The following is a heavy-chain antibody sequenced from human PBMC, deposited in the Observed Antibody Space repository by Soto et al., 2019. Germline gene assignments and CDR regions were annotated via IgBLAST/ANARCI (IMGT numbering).Heavy chain of an antibody. V-gene: IGHV3-7*01. CDR3: GRDEVRNGVGV. CDR2: IKGDGSEK. J-gene: IGHJ6*02. Sequence: EVRLVESGGGLVQPGGSLRLSCVASGFTFSSYWMSWVRQAPGKGLEWVANIKGDGSEKKYVDSVKGRFTISRDNANNLVHLQMNSLRAEDTALYYCGRDEVRNGVGVWGQGTTVTVSS. CDR1: GFTFSSYW.